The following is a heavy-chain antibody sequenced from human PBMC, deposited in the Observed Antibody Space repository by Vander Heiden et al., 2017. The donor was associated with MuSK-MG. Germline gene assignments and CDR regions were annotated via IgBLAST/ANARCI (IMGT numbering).Heavy chain of an antibody. Sequence: QVQLVKSGAEVKKPGSSVKVSCTASGGTFSSYAIGWVRQAPEQRLEWMGRIVPILGIANYAQKFQGSVTITADKSTSTAYMELSSLRSEDTAVYYCAREGLLSSGYYRGHYFDYWGQGTLVTVSS. V-gene: IGHV1-69*04. J-gene: IGHJ4*02. CDR1: GGTFSSYA. CDR3: AREGLLSSGYYRGHYFDY. CDR2: IVPILGIA. D-gene: IGHD3-22*01.